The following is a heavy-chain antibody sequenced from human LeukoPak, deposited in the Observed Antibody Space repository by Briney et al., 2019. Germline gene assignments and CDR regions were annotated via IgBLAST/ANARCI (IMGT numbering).Heavy chain of an antibody. Sequence: PSETLSLTCSVSGFSITSGYFWGRIRQSPGKGLEWIGNIYTTGAGSTYYNPSVKSRVTLFSDKAKNQLSLKMNSVTAADTAVYYCARGQIYDYWTPVSWKFDLWGRGTLVSVSS. J-gene: IGHJ2*01. CDR3: ARGQIYDYWTPVSWKFDL. V-gene: IGHV4-38-2*02. D-gene: IGHD3/OR15-3a*01. CDR1: GFSITSGYF. CDR2: IYTTGAGST.